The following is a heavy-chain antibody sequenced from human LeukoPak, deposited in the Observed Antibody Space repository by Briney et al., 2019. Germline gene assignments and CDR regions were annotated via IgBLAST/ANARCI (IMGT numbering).Heavy chain of an antibody. D-gene: IGHD3-16*01. V-gene: IGHV3-30*04. CDR1: GFTFSSYA. J-gene: IGHJ3*02. CDR3: ARECHYDYVWGSPSWAFDI. CDR2: ISYDGSNK. Sequence: GGSLRLSCAASGFTFSSYAMHWVRQAPGKGLEWVAVISYDGSNKYYADSVKGRFTISRDNSKNTLYLQMNSLRAEDTAVYYCARECHYDYVWGSPSWAFDIWGQGTMVTVSS.